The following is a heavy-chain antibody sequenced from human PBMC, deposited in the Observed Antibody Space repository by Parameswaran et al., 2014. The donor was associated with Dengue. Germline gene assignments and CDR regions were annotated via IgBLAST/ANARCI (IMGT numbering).Heavy chain of an antibody. CDR1: GFTFSSYG. CDR3: AKDLQI. J-gene: IGHJ3*02. Sequence: QAGGPLRLSCAASGFTFSSYGMHWVRQAPGKGLEWVAVISYDGSNKYYADSVKGRFTISRDNSKNTLYLQMNSLRAEDTAVYYCAKDLQIWGQGTMVTVSS. CDR2: ISYDGSNK. V-gene: IGHV3-30*18.